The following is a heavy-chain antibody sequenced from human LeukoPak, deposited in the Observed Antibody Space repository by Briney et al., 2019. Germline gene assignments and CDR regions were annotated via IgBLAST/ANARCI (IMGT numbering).Heavy chain of an antibody. CDR2: IFYSGST. Sequence: SETLSLTCTVSGGSISSYYWSWIRQPPGKGLEWIGYIFYSGSTNYNPSLKSRVTISVDTSKNQFSLKLSSVTAADTAVYYCARDQADFWSGYSYYGMDVWGQGTTVTVSS. D-gene: IGHD3-3*01. CDR3: ARDQADFWSGYSYYGMDV. CDR1: GGSISSYY. J-gene: IGHJ6*02. V-gene: IGHV4-59*01.